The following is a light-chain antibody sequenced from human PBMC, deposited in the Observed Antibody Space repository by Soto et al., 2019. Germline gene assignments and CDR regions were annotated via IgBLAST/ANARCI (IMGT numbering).Light chain of an antibody. CDR2: GAS. CDR1: QTGSNNY. J-gene: IGKJ5*01. Sequence: IVLSQSPSALSLSPGDRAADCFGASQTGSNNYLAWCQQKPGQAPRVIMYGASRRATGIPDRFSGGGSGTDFTLTISRLEPEDFAVYFCQQYAGPPTTFGQGTRLEI. V-gene: IGKV3-20*01. CDR3: QQYAGPPTT.